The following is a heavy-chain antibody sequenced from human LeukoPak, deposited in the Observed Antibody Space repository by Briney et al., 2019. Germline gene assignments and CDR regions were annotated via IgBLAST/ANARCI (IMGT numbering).Heavy chain of an antibody. J-gene: IGHJ4*02. Sequence: ASVKVSCKTSAYSSTDYYIHWVRQAPGQGLEWMGWINPNSGDTNYAQKFQGRVTMTRDTSISTAYMDLSRLRSDDTAVYYCASGTPRNYVPDYWGQGTLVTVSS. D-gene: IGHD1-7*01. CDR3: ASGTPRNYVPDY. CDR2: INPNSGDT. CDR1: AYSSTDYY. V-gene: IGHV1-2*02.